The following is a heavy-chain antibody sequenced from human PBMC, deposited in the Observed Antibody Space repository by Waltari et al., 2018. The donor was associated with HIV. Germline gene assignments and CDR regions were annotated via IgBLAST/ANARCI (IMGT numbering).Heavy chain of an antibody. CDR2: ISSSGSTI. CDR1: GFTFSSYS. CDR3: ARDYSGTYADFDY. V-gene: IGHV3-48*01. J-gene: IGHJ4*02. D-gene: IGHD1-26*01. Sequence: EVQLVESGGGLVQPGGSLRLSCAASGFTFSSYSMNWVRQAPGKGLEWVSYISSSGSTIYYADSVRGGFTISRDNAKNSLYLQLNSLRAEDTAVYYCARDYSGTYADFDYWGQGTLVTVSS.